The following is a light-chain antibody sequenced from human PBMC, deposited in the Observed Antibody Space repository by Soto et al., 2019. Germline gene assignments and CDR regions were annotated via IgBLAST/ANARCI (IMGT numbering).Light chain of an antibody. CDR1: QSVSGN. V-gene: IGKV3-11*01. CDR2: DAS. CDR3: QQRSNWPPFT. Sequence: EIVLTQSPATLSLSPGERATLSCRASQSVSGNLAWYQQKPGQAPRLLIYDASNRATGIPARFSGSGSGTDFTLTISNLEPEDFAVYYCQQRSNWPPFTFGPGTKVDIK. J-gene: IGKJ3*01.